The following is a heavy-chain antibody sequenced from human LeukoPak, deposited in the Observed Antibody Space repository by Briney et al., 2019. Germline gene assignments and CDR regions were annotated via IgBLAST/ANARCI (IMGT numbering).Heavy chain of an antibody. J-gene: IGHJ6*03. CDR2: IRYDGSNK. CDR3: AKDKAAAAEHYYYYYYMDV. D-gene: IGHD6-13*01. V-gene: IGHV3-30*02. CDR1: GFTFSSYG. Sequence: GGSLRLSCAASGFTFSSYGMHWVRQAPGKGLEWVAFIRYDGSNKYYADSVKGRFTISRDNSKNTLYLQMNSLRAEDTAVYYCAKDKAAAAEHYYYYYYMDVWGKGTTVTISS.